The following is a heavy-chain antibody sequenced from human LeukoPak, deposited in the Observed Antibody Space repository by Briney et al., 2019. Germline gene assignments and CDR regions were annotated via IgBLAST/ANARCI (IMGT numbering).Heavy chain of an antibody. D-gene: IGHD1-26*01. CDR2: IYYIRNT. CDR1: GASVGSAGYY. CDR3: ARTQSQSGSYRYYFGY. Sequence: SETLSLTRTVSGASVGSAGYYWTWIRQPPGGGLEWIGYIYYIRNTNYNPSLKSRVTMSLDPSNNQFSLRLNSVTAADTAVYYCARTQSQSGSYRYYFGYWGQGTLVTVSS. J-gene: IGHJ4*02. V-gene: IGHV4-61*08.